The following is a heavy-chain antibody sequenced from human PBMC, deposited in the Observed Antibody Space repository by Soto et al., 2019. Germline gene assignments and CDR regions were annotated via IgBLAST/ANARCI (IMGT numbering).Heavy chain of an antibody. CDR3: ERRGGSGSGSYFYYYYGMDV. CDR1: GYSFTSYW. Sequence: GESLKISCKGSGYSFTSYWIGWVRQMPGKGLEWMGIIYPGDSDTRYSPSFQGQVTISADKSISNAYLQWSSMKASDTAMYYCERRGGSGSGSYFYYYYGMDVWGQGTTVTVSS. CDR2: IYPGDSDT. D-gene: IGHD3-10*01. V-gene: IGHV5-51*01. J-gene: IGHJ6*02.